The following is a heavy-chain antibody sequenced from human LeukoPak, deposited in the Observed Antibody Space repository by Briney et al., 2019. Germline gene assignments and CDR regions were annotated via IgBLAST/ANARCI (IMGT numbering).Heavy chain of an antibody. CDR3: AKLRSITMIVVVTPYFDY. CDR1: GFTFSSYA. V-gene: IGHV3-23*01. J-gene: IGHJ4*02. Sequence: TGGSLRLSCAASGFTFSSYAMSWVRQAPGKGLEWVSTISISGGSTYYADSVKGRITISRDNSKNTVYLQMNSLRAEDTAVYYCAKLRSITMIVVVTPYFDYWGQGTLVTVSS. D-gene: IGHD3-22*01. CDR2: ISISGGST.